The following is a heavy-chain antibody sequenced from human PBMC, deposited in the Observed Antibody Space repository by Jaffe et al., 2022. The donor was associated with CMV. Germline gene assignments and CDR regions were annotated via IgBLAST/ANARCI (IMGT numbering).Heavy chain of an antibody. CDR2: ISSSTSQL. CDR1: GFTFSDYH. D-gene: IGHD6-13*01. Sequence: EVQLVESGGGLVQPGGSLTLSCATSGFTFSDYHMNWVRQAPGMGLEWVSSISSSTSQLFYADSVKGRFTISRDNAKNLLYLHMNSLRPEDTAVYYCARDQGVRQHLVRGEFDSWGQGTLVTVSS. CDR3: ARDQGVRQHLVRGEFDS. V-gene: IGHV3-21*01. J-gene: IGHJ4*02.